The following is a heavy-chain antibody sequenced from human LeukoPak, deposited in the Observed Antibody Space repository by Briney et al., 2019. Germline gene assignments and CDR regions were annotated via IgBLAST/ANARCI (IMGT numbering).Heavy chain of an antibody. CDR3: AKDRPHPTGYSSSWYPKGVFDY. J-gene: IGHJ4*02. Sequence: AGGSLRLSCAASGFTFSSYAMSWVRQAPGKGLEWVSAISGSGGSTYYADSVKGRFTISRDNSKNTLYLQMNSLRAEDTAVYYCAKDRPHPTGYSSSWYPKGVFDYWGQGTLVTVSS. CDR1: GFTFSSYA. V-gene: IGHV3-23*01. D-gene: IGHD6-13*01. CDR2: ISGSGGST.